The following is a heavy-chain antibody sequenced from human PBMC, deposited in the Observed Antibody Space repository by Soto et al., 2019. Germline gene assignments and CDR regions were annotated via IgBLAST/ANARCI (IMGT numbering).Heavy chain of an antibody. CDR1: GFTFSSYS. V-gene: IGHV3-21*01. Sequence: GGSLRLSCAASGFTFSSYSMNWVRQTPGKGLEWVSSISRSSSYIYYADSVKGRFTISRDNAKNSLYLQMNSLRAEDTAVYYCARDLHDYVSFRFDPWGQGTLVTVSS. CDR2: ISRSSSYI. D-gene: IGHD3-16*01. CDR3: ARDLHDYVSFRFDP. J-gene: IGHJ5*02.